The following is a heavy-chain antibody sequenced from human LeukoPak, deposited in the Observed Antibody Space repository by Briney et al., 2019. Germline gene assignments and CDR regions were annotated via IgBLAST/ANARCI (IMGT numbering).Heavy chain of an antibody. J-gene: IGHJ5*02. Sequence: SETLSLTCTVSGGSINSYYWSWIRQPAGKGLEWIGRIYTSGSTNYNPSLKSRVTISVDTSKNQFSLKLSSVTAADTAVYYCATYKPKTDITMIEAGFDPWGQGTLVTVSP. CDR3: ATYKPKTDITMIEAGFDP. V-gene: IGHV4-4*07. D-gene: IGHD3-22*01. CDR2: IYTSGST. CDR1: GGSINSYY.